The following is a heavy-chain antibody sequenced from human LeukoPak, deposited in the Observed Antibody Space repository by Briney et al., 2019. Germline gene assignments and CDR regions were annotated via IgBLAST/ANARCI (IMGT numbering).Heavy chain of an antibody. V-gene: IGHV3-23*01. CDR3: AKDRAVAGFDY. D-gene: IGHD6-19*01. CDR2: ISGSGGST. Sequence: PGGSLRLSCAASGFTFSSYAMSWVRQAPGKGLEWGSAISGSGGSTYHADPVKGRITISRDNSKNTLYLQMNSLRAEDTAVYYCAKDRAVAGFDYWGQGTLVTVSS. CDR1: GFTFSSYA. J-gene: IGHJ4*02.